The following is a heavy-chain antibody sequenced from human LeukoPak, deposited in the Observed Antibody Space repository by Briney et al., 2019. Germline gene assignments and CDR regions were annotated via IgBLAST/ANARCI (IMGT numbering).Heavy chain of an antibody. CDR1: GGSFSGYY. J-gene: IGHJ4*02. Sequence: SETLSLTCAVYGGSFSGYYWSWIRQPPGKGLEWTGYIYYSGSTNYNPSLKSRVTISVDTSKNQFSLKLSSVTAADTAIYYCARAVSGRFDYWGQGTLVTVSS. CDR3: ARAVSGRFDY. V-gene: IGHV4-59*08. D-gene: IGHD6-19*01. CDR2: IYYSGST.